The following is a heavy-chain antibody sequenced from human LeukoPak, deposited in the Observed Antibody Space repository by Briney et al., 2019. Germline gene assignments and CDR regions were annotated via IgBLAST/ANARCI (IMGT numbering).Heavy chain of an antibody. Sequence: ASVKVSCKASGYTFTGYYMHWVRQAPGQGLEWMGWINPNSGRTNYAHKFQGRVTMTRDTSISTAYMELSRLRSDDTAVYYCARLSSQRDYWGQGTLVTVSS. CDR3: ARLSSQRDY. J-gene: IGHJ4*02. V-gene: IGHV1-2*02. CDR1: GYTFTGYY. CDR2: INPNSGRT.